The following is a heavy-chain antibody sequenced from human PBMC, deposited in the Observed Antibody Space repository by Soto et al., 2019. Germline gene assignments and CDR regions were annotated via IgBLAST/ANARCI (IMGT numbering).Heavy chain of an antibody. Sequence: ASVKVSCKASGCTFTSYGISWVRQAPGQGLEWMGWISAYNGNTNYAQKLQGRVTMTTDTSTSTAYMELRSLRSDGTAVYYCARDRSVVVPAASWFDPWGQGTLVTVSS. CDR1: GCTFTSYG. CDR2: ISAYNGNT. CDR3: ARDRSVVVPAASWFDP. V-gene: IGHV1-18*01. J-gene: IGHJ5*02. D-gene: IGHD2-2*01.